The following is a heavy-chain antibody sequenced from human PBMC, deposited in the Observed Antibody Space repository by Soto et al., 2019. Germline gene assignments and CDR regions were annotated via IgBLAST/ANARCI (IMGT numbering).Heavy chain of an antibody. J-gene: IGHJ6*02. CDR3: AREGGYDPNNYYGMDV. V-gene: IGHV3-13*01. CDR1: GFTFSYYD. D-gene: IGHD5-12*01. Sequence: EVQLVESGGGLVQPGGSLRLSCAASGFTFSYYDMHWVRQAAGKGLEWVSAIGTAGDTYYPGSVKGRFTISRESAENSLYLQMNSLRAEDTAVYYCAREGGYDPNNYYGMDVWGQGTTVTVSS. CDR2: IGTAGDT.